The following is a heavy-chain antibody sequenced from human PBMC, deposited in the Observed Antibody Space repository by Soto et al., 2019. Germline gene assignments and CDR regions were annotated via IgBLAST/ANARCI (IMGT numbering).Heavy chain of an antibody. Sequence: ELQLLESGGGLAQSGGSLRLSCAASGFTFSNYAISWVRQAPGKGLEWVSTISGSGTDTYHADSVKGRFTISRDNSKNTLYLQMHSLRVEDMAVYYCAQERALRLEANVFDVWGRGTMVTVSS. CDR1: GFTFSNYA. CDR3: AQERALRLEANVFDV. D-gene: IGHD3-3*01. CDR2: ISGSGTDT. V-gene: IGHV3-23*01. J-gene: IGHJ3*01.